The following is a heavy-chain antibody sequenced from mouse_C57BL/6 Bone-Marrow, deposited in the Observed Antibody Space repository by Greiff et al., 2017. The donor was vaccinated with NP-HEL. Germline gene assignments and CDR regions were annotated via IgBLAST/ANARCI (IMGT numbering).Heavy chain of an antibody. CDR3: ARVGLLRYAMDY. Sequence: EVKLQESGPGLVKPSQSLSLTCSVTGYSITSGYYWNWIRQFPGNKLEWMGYISYDGSNNYNPSLKNRISITRDTSKNQFFLKLNSVTTEDTATYYCARVGLLRYAMDYWGQGTSVTVSS. D-gene: IGHD2-3*01. CDR1: GYSITSGYY. V-gene: IGHV3-6*01. J-gene: IGHJ4*01. CDR2: ISYDGSN.